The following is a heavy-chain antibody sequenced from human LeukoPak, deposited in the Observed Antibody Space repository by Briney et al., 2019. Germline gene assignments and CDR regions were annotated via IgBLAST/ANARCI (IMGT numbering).Heavy chain of an antibody. CDR1: GGSISSSHYY. CDR3: ARQISDYYYYCIDV. Sequence: SETLSLTCSVSGGSISSSHYYWSWIRQPPGKGLEWIGTIYYSGTTYYNPSLESRVTISEDTSKNQFSLTLRSVTAADTAVYYCARQISDYYYYCIDVWGKGTTVTVSS. V-gene: IGHV4-39*01. D-gene: IGHD3-10*01. CDR2: IYYSGTT. J-gene: IGHJ6*03.